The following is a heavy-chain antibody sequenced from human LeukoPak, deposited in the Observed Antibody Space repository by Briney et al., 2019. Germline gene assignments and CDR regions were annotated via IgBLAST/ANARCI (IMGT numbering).Heavy chain of an antibody. Sequence: PGGSLRLSCVGSGFTFSGYWMTWVRQAPGKGLEWVANIKDDGSEKYSEDSVKGRFTISRDNAKNLLYLQMSSLRAEDTAVYYCARARIDYWGQGTLVTVSS. CDR2: IKDDGSEK. D-gene: IGHD1-14*01. CDR3: ARARIDY. V-gene: IGHV3-7*04. J-gene: IGHJ4*02. CDR1: GFTFSGYW.